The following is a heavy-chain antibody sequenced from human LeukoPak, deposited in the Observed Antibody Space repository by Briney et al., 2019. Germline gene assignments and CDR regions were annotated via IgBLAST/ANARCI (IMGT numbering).Heavy chain of an antibody. J-gene: IGHJ4*02. CDR1: GFTFSSYA. V-gene: IGHV3-64*01. CDR2: ISINGGDT. D-gene: IGHD3-22*01. CDR3: ARVLRDASGYYDY. Sequence: PGGSLRLSCAASGFTFSSYAMHWVRQAPGKGLEYVSAISINGGDTYYANSVKGRFTISRDNSKNTLYLQMGSLRAEDMAVYYCARVLRDASGYYDYWGQGTLVTVSS.